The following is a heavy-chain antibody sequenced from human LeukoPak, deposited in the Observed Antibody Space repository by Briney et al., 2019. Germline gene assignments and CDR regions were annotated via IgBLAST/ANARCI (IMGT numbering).Heavy chain of an antibody. Sequence: LETLSLTCDVYGGSFSGYYWSWIRQPPGKGLEWIGYIYYSGSTNYNPSLKSRVTISVDTSKNQFSLKLSSVTAADTAVYYCARVVVPVVVVPAAITGDQFYYYGMDVWGQGTTVTVSS. CDR2: IYYSGST. CDR1: GGSFSGYY. CDR3: ARVVVPVVVVPAAITGDQFYYYGMDV. J-gene: IGHJ6*02. D-gene: IGHD2-2*01. V-gene: IGHV4-59*01.